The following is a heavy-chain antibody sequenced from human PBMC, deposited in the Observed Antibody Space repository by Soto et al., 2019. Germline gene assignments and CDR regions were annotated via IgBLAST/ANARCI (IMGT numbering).Heavy chain of an antibody. V-gene: IGHV4-59*01. Sequence: PSETLSLTCTVSGGSLSRYYWSWIRQPPGKALKWIGNIYYDGSTNYSPSLKSRVTISVDTSKNQFPLTLSSVTAADTDGYYCSRVGCRNGFGYYYDYWGQGTLGTAST. CDR3: SRVGCRNGFGYYYDY. CDR2: IYYDGST. D-gene: IGHD2-8*01. CDR1: GGSLSRYY. J-gene: IGHJ4*02.